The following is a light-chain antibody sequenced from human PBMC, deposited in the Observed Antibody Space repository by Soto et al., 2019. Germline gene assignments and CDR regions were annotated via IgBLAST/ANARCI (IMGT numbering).Light chain of an antibody. CDR1: QGIEHC. CDR3: QGHYSAPPVA. V-gene: IGKV1-27*01. CDR2: PAS. Sequence: DIHMTQSPSSLSASVGDRVTITCRASQGIEHCLAWYQQKPGKVPKLLIYPASTLQSAVPSRFSCSGSGTDFTLNISSLQPEDVAPYYCQGHYSAPPVAFGPGTKVDV. J-gene: IGKJ3*01.